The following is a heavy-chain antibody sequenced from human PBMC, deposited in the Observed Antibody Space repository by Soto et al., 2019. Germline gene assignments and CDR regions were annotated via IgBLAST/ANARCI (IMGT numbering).Heavy chain of an antibody. CDR1: GYSFTAYG. CDR3: ARDAPPPELRFLEWHNYDYNGMDV. D-gene: IGHD3-3*01. Sequence: QVQVVQSGDEVKETGASVRVSCKTSGYSFTAYGISWVRQAPGQGLEGRGWISCYNGKTKYAQKVQGRVTMTTDTSTSTAYMEVRSLRSDDTAIYYCARDAPPPELRFLEWHNYDYNGMDVWGQGTTVTVSS. J-gene: IGHJ6*02. CDR2: ISCYNGKT. V-gene: IGHV1-18*01.